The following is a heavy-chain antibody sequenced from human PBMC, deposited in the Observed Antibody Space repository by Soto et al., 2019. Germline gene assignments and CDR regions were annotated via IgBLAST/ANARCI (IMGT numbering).Heavy chain of an antibody. CDR1: GFTFGDST. D-gene: IGHD6-19*01. CDR2: IRSKAYGGTT. CDR3: TRVAVADPRYYYYGMDV. J-gene: IGHJ6*02. Sequence: GCLRLTVTASGFTFGDSTMSWFRQAPGKGLEWVGFIRSKAYGGTTEYAASVKGRFTISRDDSKSIAYLQMNSLKTEDTAVYYCTRVAVADPRYYYYGMDVWGQGTTVTVSS. V-gene: IGHV3-49*03.